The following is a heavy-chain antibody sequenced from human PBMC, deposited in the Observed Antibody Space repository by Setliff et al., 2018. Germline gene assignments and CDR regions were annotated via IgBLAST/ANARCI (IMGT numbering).Heavy chain of an antibody. V-gene: IGHV3-9*01. CDR1: GFTFDDYA. Sequence: PGGSLRLSCAASGFTFDDYAMHWVRQAPGKGLEWVSGISWNSGSIGYADSVKGRFTISRDNAKNSLYLQMNSLRAEDTALYYCAKDLVSTIAVAGMSTHYGMDVWGQGTTVTVSS. D-gene: IGHD6-19*01. J-gene: IGHJ6*02. CDR2: ISWNSGSI. CDR3: AKDLVSTIAVAGMSTHYGMDV.